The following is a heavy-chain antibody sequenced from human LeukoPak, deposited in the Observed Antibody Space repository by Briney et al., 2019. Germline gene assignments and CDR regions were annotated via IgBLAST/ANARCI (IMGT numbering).Heavy chain of an antibody. Sequence: SETLSLTCTVSGGSISSGGYYWSWIRQHPGKGLEWIGYIYYSGSTYYNPSLKSRVTISVDTSKNQFSLKLSSVTAADTAVYYCARLKVAAYYDFWSGSGPGGYFDYWGQGTLVTVSS. J-gene: IGHJ4*02. CDR3: ARLKVAAYYDFWSGSGPGGYFDY. V-gene: IGHV4-31*03. CDR2: IYYSGST. D-gene: IGHD3-3*01. CDR1: GGSISSGGYY.